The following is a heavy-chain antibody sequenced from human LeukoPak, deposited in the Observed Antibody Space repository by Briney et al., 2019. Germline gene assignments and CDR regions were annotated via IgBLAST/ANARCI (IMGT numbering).Heavy chain of an antibody. D-gene: IGHD6-19*01. CDR3: ARDNSRGSSGWYPSYYFDY. CDR1: GGSFSGYY. J-gene: IGHJ4*02. V-gene: IGHV4-34*01. Sequence: SETLSLTCAVYGGSFSGYYWSWIRQPPGKGLEWIGEIKHSGSTNYNPSLKSRVTISVDTSKNQFSLKLSSVTAADTAVYYCARDNSRGSSGWYPSYYFDYWGQGTLVTVSS. CDR2: IKHSGST.